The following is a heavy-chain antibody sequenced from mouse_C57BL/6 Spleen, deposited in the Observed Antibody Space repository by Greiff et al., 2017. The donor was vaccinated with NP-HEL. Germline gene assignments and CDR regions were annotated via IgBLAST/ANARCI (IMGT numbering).Heavy chain of an antibody. CDR3: ARHEEGGSSFLYWYFDV. CDR2: SGSI. J-gene: IGHJ1*03. D-gene: IGHD1-1*01. Sequence: VQRVESGAELVKPGASVKLSCKASGYTFTEYTIHWVKQRSGSGSIKYNEKFKDKATLTADKSSSTVYMELSRLTSEDSAVYFCARHEEGGSSFLYWYFDVWGTGTTVTVSS. CDR1: GYTFTEYT. V-gene: IGHV1-62-2*01.